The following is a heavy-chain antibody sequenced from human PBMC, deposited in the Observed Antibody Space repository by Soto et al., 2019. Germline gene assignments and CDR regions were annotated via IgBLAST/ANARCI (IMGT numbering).Heavy chain of an antibody. CDR3: AASSGSYYGDAFDI. Sequence: EASVKVSCKASGFTFTSSAVQWVRQARGQRLEWIGWIVVGSGNTNYAQKFQERVTITRDMSTSTAYMELSSLRSEDTAVYYCAASSGSYYGDAFDIWGQGTMVTVSS. J-gene: IGHJ3*02. V-gene: IGHV1-58*01. CDR1: GFTFTSSA. CDR2: IVVGSGNT. D-gene: IGHD1-26*01.